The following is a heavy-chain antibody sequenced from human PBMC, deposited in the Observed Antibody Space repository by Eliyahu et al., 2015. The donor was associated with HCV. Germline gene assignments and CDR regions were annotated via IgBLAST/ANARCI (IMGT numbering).Heavy chain of an antibody. J-gene: IGHJ4*02. D-gene: IGHD4/OR15-4a*01. CDR1: GFTFSNXG. CDR3: ASDRGMVGTTASGPVLDY. Sequence: QVQLVESGGGVVQPGRSLRLSWATSGFTFSNXGXTWVRQAPGKGLEGVGGIWYDGSKKDYAESVKGRFTISRDNSKNTLYLQMNSLRDEDIGVYYCASDRGMVGTTASGPVLDYWGQGTLVTVSS. CDR2: IWYDGSKK. V-gene: IGHV3-33*01.